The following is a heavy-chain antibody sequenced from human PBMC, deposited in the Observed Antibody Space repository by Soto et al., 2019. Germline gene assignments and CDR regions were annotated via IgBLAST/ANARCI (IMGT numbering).Heavy chain of an antibody. CDR1: GSTFSSYA. J-gene: IGHJ6*02. CDR2: ISYDGSNK. Sequence: GGSLRLPCAASGSTFSSYAMPWLRQAPGKGLEWVAVISYDGSNKYYADSVKGRFTISRDNSKNTLYLQMNSLRAEDTAVYYCARELLRLLEWLSRSNLYGMDVWGQGTTVTVSS. D-gene: IGHD3-3*01. CDR3: ARELLRLLEWLSRSNLYGMDV. V-gene: IGHV3-30-3*01.